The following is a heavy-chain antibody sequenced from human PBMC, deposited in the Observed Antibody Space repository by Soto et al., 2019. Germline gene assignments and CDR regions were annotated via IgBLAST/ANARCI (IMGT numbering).Heavy chain of an antibody. CDR1: GDSIRSYY. D-gene: IGHD1-26*01. V-gene: IGHV4-59*01. CDR2: IYDSGST. J-gene: IGHJ4*02. CDR3: AKARRVVGATPVDY. Sequence: SETLSLTCTVSGDSIRSYYWSWIRQPPGKGLEWIGYIYDSGSTNYNPSLKSRVTISVDTSKSQSSLKLSSVTAADTAVYYCAKARRVVGATPVDYWGQGTLVTVSS.